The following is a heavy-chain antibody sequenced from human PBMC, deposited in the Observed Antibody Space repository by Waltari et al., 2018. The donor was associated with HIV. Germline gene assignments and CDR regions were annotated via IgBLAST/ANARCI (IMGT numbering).Heavy chain of an antibody. D-gene: IGHD2-15*01. CDR2: IRSKAYGGTT. Sequence: GGGLVQPGRSLRLSCTASGFTFGDYAMSWFRQAPGKGLEWVGFIRSKAYGGTTEYAASVKGRFTISRDDSKSIAYLQMNSLKTEDTAVYYCRVNSLRGYDAFDIWGQGTMVTVSS. J-gene: IGHJ3*02. CDR1: GFTFGDYA. CDR3: RVNSLRGYDAFDI. V-gene: IGHV3-49*03.